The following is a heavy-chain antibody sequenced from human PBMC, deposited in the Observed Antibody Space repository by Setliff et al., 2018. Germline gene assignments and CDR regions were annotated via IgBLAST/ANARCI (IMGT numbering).Heavy chain of an antibody. D-gene: IGHD3-3*01. V-gene: IGHV4-59*08. J-gene: IGHJ4*02. CDR3: ARRIRYYNFWSGYYDY. CDR2: IYYSGST. CDR1: GGSISSYY. Sequence: PSETLSLTCTVSGGSISSYYWSWIRQPPGKGLEWIGYIYYSGSTNYNPSLKSRVTISVDTSKNQFSLKLSSVTAADTAVYYCARRIRYYNFWSGYYDYWGQGTLVTVSS.